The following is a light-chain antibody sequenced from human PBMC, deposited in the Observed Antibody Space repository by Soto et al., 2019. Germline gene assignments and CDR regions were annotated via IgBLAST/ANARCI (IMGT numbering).Light chain of an antibody. V-gene: IGKV3-20*01. Sequence: ESVLRQSACNRSLSPEERATPSWKASQSVSSSYLAWYQQKPGQHPRLLIYGASSRATGIPDRFSGSGSGTDFTLTISRLEAEDFAVYYCQQYGSSITVGKGTRLEIK. CDR3: QQYGSSIT. CDR2: GAS. J-gene: IGKJ5*01. CDR1: QSVSSSY.